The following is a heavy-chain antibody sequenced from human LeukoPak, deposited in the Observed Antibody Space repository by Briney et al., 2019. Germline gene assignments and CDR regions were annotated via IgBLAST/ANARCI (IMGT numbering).Heavy chain of an antibody. CDR1: GFTFSTYS. D-gene: IGHD1-26*01. CDR2: ISSSSIPT. Sequence: PGGSLRLSCAASGFTFSTYSMNWVRQAPGKGLEWVSYISSSSIPTYYADSVNGRFTISRDNAKNSLYLQMNSLRVEDTAVYYCARQERTDYMDVWGKGTTVTVSS. V-gene: IGHV3-48*01. J-gene: IGHJ6*03. CDR3: ARQERTDYMDV.